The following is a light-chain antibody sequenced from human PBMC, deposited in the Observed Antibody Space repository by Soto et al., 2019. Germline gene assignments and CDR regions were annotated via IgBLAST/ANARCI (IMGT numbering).Light chain of an antibody. CDR3: RSYVGTNSYV. J-gene: IGLJ1*01. V-gene: IGLV2-8*01. CDR1: SSDVGGYDY. CDR2: EVS. Sequence: QSALTQPPSASGSPGQSVTISCTGTSSDVGGYDYVSWYKQHPGKAPKLMIYEVSKRPSGVPDRFSGSKSGNTAALTVSGLQAEDDADYYCRSYVGTNSYVFGTGTKLTVL.